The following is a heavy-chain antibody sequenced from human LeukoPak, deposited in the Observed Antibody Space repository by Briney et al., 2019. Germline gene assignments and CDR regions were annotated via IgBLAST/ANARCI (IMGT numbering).Heavy chain of an antibody. Sequence: GGSLRLSCAASGFTFDTYNFNWVRQAPGKGLEWVATIRSYSSYIHYADSVKGRFIISRDDAKNSLYLQMNSLRAEDTAVYYCAREVVAATLDYWGQGTLVTVSS. V-gene: IGHV3-21*01. CDR2: IRSYSSYI. CDR1: GFTFDTYN. CDR3: AREVVAATLDY. D-gene: IGHD2-15*01. J-gene: IGHJ4*02.